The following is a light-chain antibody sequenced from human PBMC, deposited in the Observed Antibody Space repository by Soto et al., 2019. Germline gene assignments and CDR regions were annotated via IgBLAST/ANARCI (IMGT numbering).Light chain of an antibody. J-gene: IGKJ1*01. CDR3: QHYGDSPWT. V-gene: IGKV3-20*01. Sequence: EIVLTQSPDTLSLSPGESATLSCMASQSVRSSYLAWYQQTPGQTPRLLIYAASSRATGIPDRFSGSGSGTDFSLTISRLEAEDFAVYFCQHYGDSPWTFGQGTKVDIK. CDR1: QSVRSSY. CDR2: AAS.